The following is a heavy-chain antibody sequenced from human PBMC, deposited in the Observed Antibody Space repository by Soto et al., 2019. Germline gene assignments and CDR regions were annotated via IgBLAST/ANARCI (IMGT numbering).Heavy chain of an antibody. CDR3: AHRRGHDYGRYFDS. CDR2: IYWNGET. J-gene: IGHJ4*02. CDR1: GFSVNKTGVG. D-gene: IGHD4-17*01. Sequence: QITLKESGPTLVKPTQTLTLACTCSGFSVNKTGVGVVWIRQPPGKALEWLALIYWNGETTYTPSLKSRLTVTRDTSKNQVVLTVTHLDPVDTGTYFCAHRRGHDYGRYFDSWGPGIPVTVSS. V-gene: IGHV2-5*01.